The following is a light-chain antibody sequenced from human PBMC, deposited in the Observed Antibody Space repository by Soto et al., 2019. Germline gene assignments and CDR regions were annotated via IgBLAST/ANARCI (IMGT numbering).Light chain of an antibody. J-gene: IGKJ1*01. CDR2: GAS. Sequence: EIVMTQSPATPSVSPGERATLSCRASQSVSSKLAWYQQQPGHAPRLLIYGASTRATGIPVRFSGSGSGTEFTLTISSLQSEDFAVYYCQQYNDWPRTFGQGTKVDIK. V-gene: IGKV3-15*01. CDR1: QSVSSK. CDR3: QQYNDWPRT.